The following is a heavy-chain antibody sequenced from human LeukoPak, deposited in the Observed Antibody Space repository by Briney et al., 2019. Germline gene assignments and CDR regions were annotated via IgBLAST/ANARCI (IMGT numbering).Heavy chain of an antibody. CDR2: ISFDGSNK. J-gene: IGHJ4*02. CDR1: GFTVSSNY. Sequence: PGGSLRLSCAASGFTVSSNYMSWVRQAPGKGLEWVAVISFDGSNKYYADSVKGRFTISRDNSKNTLYLQMNSLRAEDTAVYYCARVVVNYYDSSDYYEIDYWGQGTLVTVSS. V-gene: IGHV3-30-3*01. CDR3: ARVVVNYYDSSDYYEIDY. D-gene: IGHD3-22*01.